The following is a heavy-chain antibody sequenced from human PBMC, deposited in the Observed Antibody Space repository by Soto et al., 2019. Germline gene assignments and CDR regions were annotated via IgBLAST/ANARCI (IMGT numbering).Heavy chain of an antibody. CDR2: MYNSGST. CDR3: ARDRSGGSCYYDY. V-gene: IGHV4-31*03. D-gene: IGHD2-15*01. Sequence: TLSLTCTVAGCSISSGDYYWNWIRQHPGKGLEWIGYMYNSGSTYYNTSLKSRVTISVDTSKNQFSLKLSSVTAADTAVYYCARDRSGGSCYYDYWGQGTLVTVSS. CDR1: GCSISSGDYY. J-gene: IGHJ4*02.